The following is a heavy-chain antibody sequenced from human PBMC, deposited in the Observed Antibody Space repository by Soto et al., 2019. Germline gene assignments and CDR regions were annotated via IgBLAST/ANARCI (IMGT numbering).Heavy chain of an antibody. V-gene: IGHV4-59*01. D-gene: IGHD2-15*01. CDR1: GGSISGYY. CDR2: MYKTGST. CDR3: AKSMGGTANGMDV. J-gene: IGHJ6*02. Sequence: PSETLSLTCTVSGGSISGYYWSWIRQPPGKGLEWIGYMYKTGSTVYNPSFKSRVTISVDTSKNQFSLKLNSVTAEDTALYYCAKSMGGTANGMDVWGQGTTVTVSS.